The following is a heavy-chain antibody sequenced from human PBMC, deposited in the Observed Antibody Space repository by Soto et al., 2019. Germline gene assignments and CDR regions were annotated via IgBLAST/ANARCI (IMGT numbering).Heavy chain of an antibody. Sequence: QVQLVESGGGVVQPGRSLRLSCAASGFSFSSYAMHWVRQAPGKGLEWVAIISHDGNIKRYADFVEGRFIVFRDNSNNSLLLQMDRLKTADTAVYYCAKELAYGDFWRGLEYWGQGTLVTVAS. CDR2: ISHDGNIK. D-gene: IGHD3-3*01. CDR3: AKELAYGDFWRGLEY. J-gene: IGHJ4*02. CDR1: GFSFSSYA. V-gene: IGHV3-30*18.